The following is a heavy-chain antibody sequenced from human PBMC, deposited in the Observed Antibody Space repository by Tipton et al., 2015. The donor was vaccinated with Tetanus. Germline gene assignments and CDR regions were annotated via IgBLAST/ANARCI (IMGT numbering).Heavy chain of an antibody. CDR3: ARHEGVGIVGSYFDV. J-gene: IGHJ3*01. CDR2: IYFSGST. CDR1: GGSISSKNYY. D-gene: IGHD1-26*01. V-gene: IGHV4-39*01. Sequence: TLSLTCSVSGGSISSKNYYWGWIRQPPGKGLEWIGTIYFSGSTYYSLSLKSRVTISVDTSKNQSSLTLTSVTGADTAVYYCARHEGVGIVGSYFDVWGHGTMVTVSA.